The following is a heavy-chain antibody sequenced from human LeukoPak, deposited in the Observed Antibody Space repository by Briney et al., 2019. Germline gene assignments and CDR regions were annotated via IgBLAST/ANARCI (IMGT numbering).Heavy chain of an antibody. CDR3: ARDLIKGARFDP. V-gene: IGHV4-61*02. D-gene: IGHD3-16*01. CDR1: GGSISSGSYY. CDR2: IYTSGST. Sequence: PSETLSLTCTDPGGSISSGSYYWSWIRPPAGKGLEWIGRIYTSGSTNYNPSLKSRVTISVDTSKNQFSLKLSSVTAADTAVYYCARDLIKGARFDPWGQGTLVTVSS. J-gene: IGHJ5*02.